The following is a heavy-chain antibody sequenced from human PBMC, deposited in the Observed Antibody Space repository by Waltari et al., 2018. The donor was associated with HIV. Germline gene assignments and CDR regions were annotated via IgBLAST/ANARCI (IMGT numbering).Heavy chain of an antibody. Sequence: QVQLVESGGGVVQPGRSLRLSCAASGLTFSSYGMHWVSRAPGKGLEWVAVISYEGSNKDYADSVKGRFTISRDNSKNKLYLQMSSLRAEDTAVYYCAKDKDSTVTTIFYYYGMDVWGQGTTVTVSS. V-gene: IGHV3-30*18. CDR3: AKDKDSTVTTIFYYYGMDV. J-gene: IGHJ6*02. D-gene: IGHD4-17*01. CDR1: GLTFSSYG. CDR2: ISYEGSNK.